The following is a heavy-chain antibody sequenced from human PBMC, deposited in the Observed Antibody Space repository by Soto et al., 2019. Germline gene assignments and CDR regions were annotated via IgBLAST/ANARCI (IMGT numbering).Heavy chain of an antibody. Sequence: ASVKVSCQAAGGTFSSYAISWVRQAPGQGLEWMGGIIPIFGTANYAQKFQGRVTITADESTSTAYMELSSLRSEDTAVYYCARDDRDIVVVVAADRWYYYGMDVWGQGTTVTV. J-gene: IGHJ6*02. D-gene: IGHD2-15*01. V-gene: IGHV1-69*13. CDR1: GGTFSSYA. CDR2: IIPIFGTA. CDR3: ARDDRDIVVVVAADRWYYYGMDV.